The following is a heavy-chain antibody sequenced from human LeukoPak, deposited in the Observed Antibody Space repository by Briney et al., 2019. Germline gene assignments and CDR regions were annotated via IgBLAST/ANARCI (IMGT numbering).Heavy chain of an antibody. D-gene: IGHD6-13*01. V-gene: IGHV3-23*01. CDR1: GFTFTRFW. J-gene: IGHJ4*02. CDR3: AKGRVSDY. CDR2: ITGGGTT. Sequence: GGSLRLSCAASGFTFTRFWMSWVRQAPGKGLEWVSAITGGGTTYYADSVKGRFTISRDNSKNTLYLQMNSLRAEDTAVYYCAKGRVSDYWGQGTLVTVSS.